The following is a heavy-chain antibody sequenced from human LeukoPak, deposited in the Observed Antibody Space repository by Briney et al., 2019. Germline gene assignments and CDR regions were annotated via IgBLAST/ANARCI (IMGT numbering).Heavy chain of an antibody. D-gene: IGHD2-2*01. V-gene: IGHV3-64D*09. J-gene: IGHJ4*02. CDR2: ISSNGGST. CDR1: GFTFSDYA. Sequence: PGGSLRLSCSASGFTFSDYAIHWVRQAPGKGLEYVSAISSNGGSTYYADSVKGRFTISRGNSKNALYLQMSSLRAEDTAVYYCVKAGCSSTRCYGNYWGQGTLVTVSS. CDR3: VKAGCSSTRCYGNY.